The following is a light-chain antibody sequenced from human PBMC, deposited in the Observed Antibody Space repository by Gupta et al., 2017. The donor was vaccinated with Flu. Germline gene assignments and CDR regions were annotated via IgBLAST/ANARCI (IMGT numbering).Light chain of an antibody. V-gene: IGKV3-11*01. CDR2: DAS. CDR1: QSVSSY. J-gene: IGKJ1*01. CDR3: QQRSNLKT. Sequence: EIVLTQSPATLSLSPGERATLSCRASQSVSSYLAWYQQKPGQSPGLLIYDASNRATGIPDRFSGSGSGTDFTHTSSRRETEDFAVYYWQQRSNLKTFGQGTKVEIK.